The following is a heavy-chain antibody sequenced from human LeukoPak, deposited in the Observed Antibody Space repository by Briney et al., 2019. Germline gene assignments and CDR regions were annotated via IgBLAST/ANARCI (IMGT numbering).Heavy chain of an antibody. V-gene: IGHV3-30-3*01. J-gene: IGHJ4*02. D-gene: IGHD5-18*01. CDR3: ARLNLGYGYFLEATKHDY. CDR2: ISYDDGTNK. CDR1: GFTFSTYP. Sequence: GRSLRLSCAASGFTFSTYPMHWVRRAPGKGLEWVAVISYDDGTNKYYADSVKGRFTISRDNSKNTLYLQMNSLRAEDTAVYYCARLNLGYGYFLEATKHDYWGQGTLVTVSS.